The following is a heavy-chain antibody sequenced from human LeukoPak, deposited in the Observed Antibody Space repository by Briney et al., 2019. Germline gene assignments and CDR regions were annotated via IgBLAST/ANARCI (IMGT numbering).Heavy chain of an antibody. D-gene: IGHD7-27*01. CDR1: RYTFSISD. Sequence: VASVNVSCKASRYTFSISDINWVRQAAGQGFEWMGWMSPTSGNTGYAQNFQGRVTMTRDTSISTAYMELTSLRSEDTAVYYCVGGAPNWGFDFWGQGTLVIVSS. J-gene: IGHJ4*02. CDR2: MSPTSGNT. CDR3: VGGAPNWGFDF. V-gene: IGHV1-8*01.